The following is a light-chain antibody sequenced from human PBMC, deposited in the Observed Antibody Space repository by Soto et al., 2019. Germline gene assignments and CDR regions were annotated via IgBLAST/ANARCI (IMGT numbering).Light chain of an antibody. CDR1: QSVSSN. CDR3: QQYDSYSWT. V-gene: IGKV3-15*01. J-gene: IGKJ1*01. CDR2: GAS. Sequence: EIVMTQSPATLSVSPGERATLSCRASQSVSSNLAWYQQKPGQAPRLLIYGASTRATGIPARFSGSGSGTEFTLTISSLRPDDFATYYCQQYDSYSWTFGQGTKVDIK.